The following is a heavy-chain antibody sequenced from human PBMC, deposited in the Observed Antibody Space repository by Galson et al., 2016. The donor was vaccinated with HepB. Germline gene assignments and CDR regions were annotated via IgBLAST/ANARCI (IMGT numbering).Heavy chain of an antibody. D-gene: IGHD4-11*01. CDR2: AHNIGFT. V-gene: IGHV4-4*02. J-gene: IGHJ5*02. Sequence: ETLSLTCAVSGGSISSAFWWTWVRQPPGKGLEWVGQAHNIGFTNYNPSLKSRVTISVDKSKNEFSLKLASVTAADTAVYYCVRETDYSHPNWFDPWGQGTLVTVSS. CDR1: GGSISSAFW. CDR3: VRETDYSHPNWFDP.